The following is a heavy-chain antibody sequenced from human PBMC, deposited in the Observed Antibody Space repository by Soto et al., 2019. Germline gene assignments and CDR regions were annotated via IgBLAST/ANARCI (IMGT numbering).Heavy chain of an antibody. CDR3: ARELWNDVLLYYYGMDV. D-gene: IGHD1-1*01. Sequence: SQTLSLTCAISGDSVSSNSAAWNWIRQSPSRGLEWLGRTYYRSKWYNDYAVSVKSRITINPDTSKNQFSLQLNSVTPEDTAVYYCARELWNDVLLYYYGMDVWGQGTTVTVSS. V-gene: IGHV6-1*01. CDR1: GDSVSSNSAA. CDR2: TYYRSKWYN. J-gene: IGHJ6*02.